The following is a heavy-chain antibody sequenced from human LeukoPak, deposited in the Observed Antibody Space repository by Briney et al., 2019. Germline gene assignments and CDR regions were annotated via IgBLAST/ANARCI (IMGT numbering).Heavy chain of an antibody. D-gene: IGHD3-10*01. CDR3: ARRQRRVGYYYGSGSYLPFDY. V-gene: IGHV4-34*01. J-gene: IGHJ4*02. Sequence: PSETLSLTCAVYGGSFSGYYWSWIRQPPGKGLEWIGEINHSGSTNYNPSLKSRVTISVDTSKNQFSLKLSSVTAADTAVYYCARRQRRVGYYYGSGSYLPFDYWGQGTLVTVSS. CDR2: INHSGST. CDR1: GGSFSGYY.